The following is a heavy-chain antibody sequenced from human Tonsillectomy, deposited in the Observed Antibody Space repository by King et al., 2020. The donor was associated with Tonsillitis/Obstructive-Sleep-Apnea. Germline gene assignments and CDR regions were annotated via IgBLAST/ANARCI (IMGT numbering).Heavy chain of an antibody. CDR3: VKDLADGAYSYGPDY. V-gene: IGHV3-64D*06. D-gene: IGHD5-18*01. J-gene: IGHJ4*02. CDR1: GFAFNSYA. CDR2: ISSNGGST. Sequence: VQLVESGGGLVQPGGSLRVSCSASGFAFNSYAMHWVRRAPGKGLDYVSAISSNGGSTYYADSVKGRFTISRDNSKNTMYLQMSSLRGEDTAVYYCVKDLADGAYSYGPDYWGQGTLVTVSS.